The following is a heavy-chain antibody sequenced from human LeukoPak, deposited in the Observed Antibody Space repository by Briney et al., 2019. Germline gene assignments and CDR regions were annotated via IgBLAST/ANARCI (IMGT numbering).Heavy chain of an antibody. CDR2: INPSGGST. D-gene: IGHD3-22*01. CDR3: ARLRMDHYYDSSGSLDY. V-gene: IGHV1-46*01. Sequence: ASVKVSCKASGYTFTSYYTHWVRQAPGQGLEWMGIINPSGGSTSYAQKFQGRVTMTRDTSTSTVYMELSSLRSEDTAVYYCARLRMDHYYDSSGSLDYWGQGTLVTVSS. J-gene: IGHJ4*02. CDR1: GYTFTSYY.